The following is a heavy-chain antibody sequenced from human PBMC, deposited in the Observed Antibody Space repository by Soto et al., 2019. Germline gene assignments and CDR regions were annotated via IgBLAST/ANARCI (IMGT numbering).Heavy chain of an antibody. CDR1: GFTFSNYA. Sequence: PGGSLRLSCAASGFTFSNYAMSWVRQAPGKGLEWVSAISGSGGSTYYADSVKGRFTISRDNSKNTLYLQMNSLRAEDTAVYYCAILEWELGSPVHYWGQGTLVTVSS. J-gene: IGHJ4*02. V-gene: IGHV3-23*01. CDR3: AILEWELGSPVHY. CDR2: ISGSGGST. D-gene: IGHD1-26*01.